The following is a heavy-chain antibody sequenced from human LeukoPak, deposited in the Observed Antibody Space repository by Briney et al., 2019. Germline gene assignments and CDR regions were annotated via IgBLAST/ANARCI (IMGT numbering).Heavy chain of an antibody. J-gene: IGHJ4*02. V-gene: IGHV3-23*01. Sequence: PGGSLRLSCAASALTFSSYAMSWVRRAPGKGLEWVSGISGTGGGNYYAGSVKGRFTISRDNSKNTLYLQMNSLRVGDTAVYYCAKSFGYSRSWFDNWGQGTLVTVSS. CDR1: ALTFSSYA. CDR2: ISGTGGGN. CDR3: AKSFGYSRSWFDN. D-gene: IGHD6-13*01.